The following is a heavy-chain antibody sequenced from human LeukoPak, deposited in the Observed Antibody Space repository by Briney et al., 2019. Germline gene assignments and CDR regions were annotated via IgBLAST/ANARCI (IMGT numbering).Heavy chain of an antibody. CDR2: ISGSGDTT. J-gene: IGHJ4*02. D-gene: IGHD6-19*01. V-gene: IGHV3-23*01. CDR3: AKTDTYTSGWYMNY. CDR1: GFTFSSYG. Sequence: PGGSLRLSCAASGFTFSSYGMHWVRQAPGKGLEWVSGISGSGDTTYYTNSVKGRFTISRDNSKDTLYLQMNSLRAEDTAVYYCAKTDTYTSGWYMNYWGQGTLVTVSS.